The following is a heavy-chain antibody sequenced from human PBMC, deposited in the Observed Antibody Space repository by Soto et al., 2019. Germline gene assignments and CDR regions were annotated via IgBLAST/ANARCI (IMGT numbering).Heavy chain of an antibody. CDR3: AKDHRIASRQMGV. V-gene: IGHV3-23*01. D-gene: IGHD6-6*01. CDR1: GFIFSYHA. Sequence: GGSLRLSCAASGFIFSYHAMNWVRQSPGKGLEWVSAISGSGGNTNYAASVKGRFTISRDNSKNTPYLQMNSLGAEDTAVYYCAKDHRIASRQMGVWGQGTTVTVS. J-gene: IGHJ6*02. CDR2: ISGSGGNT.